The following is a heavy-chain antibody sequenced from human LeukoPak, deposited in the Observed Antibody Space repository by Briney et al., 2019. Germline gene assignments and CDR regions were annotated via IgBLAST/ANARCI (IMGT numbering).Heavy chain of an antibody. CDR1: GFTFSNYW. V-gene: IGHV3-74*01. J-gene: IGHJ4*02. D-gene: IGHD3-10*01. Sequence: GGSLRLSCAASGFTFSNYWMHWVRQAPEKGLVWVSRIYGDGRSTNYADSVKGRFTISRDNAKNMVYLQMNSLRVEDTAVYYCAAHGSGSYYYFDYWGQGTLVTVSS. CDR3: AAHGSGSYYYFDY. CDR2: IYGDGRST.